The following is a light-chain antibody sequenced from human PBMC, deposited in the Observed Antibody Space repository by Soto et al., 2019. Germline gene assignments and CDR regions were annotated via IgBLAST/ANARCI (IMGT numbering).Light chain of an antibody. Sequence: EIVLTQSPGTLSLSPGERANLSCRAAQTINSNNLAWYQQRPGQGPRLLIYGASTRATGIPDRFSGSGSGTDFTLTITRVEPEDFAMYYCQQYGSPALSFGGGTKVEI. V-gene: IGKV3-20*01. CDR3: QQYGSPALS. CDR2: GAS. CDR1: QTINSNN. J-gene: IGKJ4*01.